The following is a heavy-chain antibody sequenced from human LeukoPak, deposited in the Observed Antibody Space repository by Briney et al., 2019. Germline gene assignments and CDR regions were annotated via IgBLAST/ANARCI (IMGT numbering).Heavy chain of an antibody. CDR2: ISWNSGSI. V-gene: IGHV3-9*01. CDR3: AKDIHYSHAFDI. CDR1: GFTFDDYA. D-gene: IGHD4-4*01. J-gene: IGHJ3*02. Sequence: PGGSLRLSCAASGFTFDDYAMHWVRQAPGKGLEWVSGISWNSGSIGYADSVKGRFTISRDNAKNSLYLQMNSLRAEDTALYYCAKDIHYSHAFDIWGQGTMVTVSS.